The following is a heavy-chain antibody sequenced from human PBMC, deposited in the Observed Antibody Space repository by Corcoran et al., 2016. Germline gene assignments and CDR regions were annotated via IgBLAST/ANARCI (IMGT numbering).Heavy chain of an antibody. Sequence: QVQLVQSGAEVKKPGASVKVSCKASGYTFTSYYMHWVRQAPGQGLEWMGIINPSGGSTSYAQKFQGRVTMTRDTSTSTVYMELSSLRSEDTAVYYCARGQVEDTMVRGVIITGWFDPWGQGTLVTVSS. CDR3: ARGQVEDTMVRGVIITGWFDP. CDR2: INPSGGST. V-gene: IGHV1-46*01. D-gene: IGHD3-10*01. CDR1: GYTFTSYY. J-gene: IGHJ5*02.